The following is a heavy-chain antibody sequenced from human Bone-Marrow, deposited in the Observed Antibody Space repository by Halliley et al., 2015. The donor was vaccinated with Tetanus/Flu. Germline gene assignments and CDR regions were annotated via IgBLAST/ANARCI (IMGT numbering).Heavy chain of an antibody. D-gene: IGHD1-26*01. CDR2: IGTAGVT. V-gene: IGHV3-13*04. J-gene: IGHJ3*02. Sequence: WVSVIGTAGVTYYSGSVKGRFTISRENAKNSLYLQMNSLTAGDTGVYYCTREGRAPLDAFDIWGRGTMVTVSS. CDR3: TREGRAPLDAFDI.